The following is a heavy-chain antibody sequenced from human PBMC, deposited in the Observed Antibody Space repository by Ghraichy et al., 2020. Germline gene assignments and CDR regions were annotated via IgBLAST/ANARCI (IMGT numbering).Heavy chain of an antibody. CDR3: AKPAYCGGDCFSRSDWFDP. V-gene: IGHV3-23*01. CDR1: GFTFSNYA. J-gene: IGHJ5*02. D-gene: IGHD2-21*01. Sequence: GESLNISCAASGFTFSNYAMTWVRQAPGKGLEWVSAISGSGASTYYAESVEGRFTISRANSENTLYLQMSSLRAEDTAVYYCAKPAYCGGDCFSRSDWFDPWGQGTLVTVSS. CDR2: ISGSGAST.